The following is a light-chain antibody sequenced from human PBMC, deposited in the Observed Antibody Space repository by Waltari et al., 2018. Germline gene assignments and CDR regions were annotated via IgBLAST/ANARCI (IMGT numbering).Light chain of an antibody. CDR1: QSISRT. J-gene: IGKJ1*01. Sequence: SCRARQSISRTLVWYQKKPGQAPKLLIYAASTRATGIPDRFSGSGYGTDFSLTISRLEPEDFAVYYCQHYLRLPVTFGQGTKVEIK. CDR2: AAS. V-gene: IGKV3-20*01. CDR3: QHYLRLPVT.